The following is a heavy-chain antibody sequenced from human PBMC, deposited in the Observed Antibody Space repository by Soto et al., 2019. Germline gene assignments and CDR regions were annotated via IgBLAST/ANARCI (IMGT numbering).Heavy chain of an antibody. CDR3: ARERVVTATHYYYYGMDV. J-gene: IGHJ6*02. CDR1: GFTVSSNY. D-gene: IGHD2-21*02. V-gene: IGHV3-53*01. Sequence: GGSLRLSCAASGFTVSSNYMSWVRQAPGKGLEWVSVIYSGGSTYYADSVKGRFTISIDNSKNTLYLQMNSLRAEDTAVYYCARERVVTATHYYYYGMDVWGQGTTVTVSS. CDR2: IYSGGST.